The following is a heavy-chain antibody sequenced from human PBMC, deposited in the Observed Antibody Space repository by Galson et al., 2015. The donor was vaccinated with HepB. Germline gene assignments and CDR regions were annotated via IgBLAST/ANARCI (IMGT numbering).Heavy chain of an antibody. J-gene: IGHJ5*02. V-gene: IGHV3-23*01. Sequence: SLRLSCAASGFTFNNYDMRWVRQAPGKGLEWVSGINGVGDRTSYANSVKGRFAISRDNVNNLLYLQMKNLRVEDTAVYYCVKDLASVTVFGGVISGVTSWFDPWGQGTPVTVSS. D-gene: IGHD3-16*01. CDR3: VKDLASVTVFGGVISGVTSWFDP. CDR2: INGVGDRT. CDR1: GFTFNNYD.